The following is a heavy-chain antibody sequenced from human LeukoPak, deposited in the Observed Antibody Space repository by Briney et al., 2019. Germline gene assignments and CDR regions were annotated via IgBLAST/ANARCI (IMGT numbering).Heavy chain of an antibody. V-gene: IGHV3-30*02. CDR1: GFTFSHHG. CDR2: IRYEGRNK. CDR3: AKSLLTTASGTGRAFDI. J-gene: IGHJ3*02. Sequence: GGSLRLSCAASGFTFSHHGMHWVRQAPGKGLEWVAFIRYEGRNKHYADSVKGRLTISRDNSKNTLYLQMNSLRAEDTAEYYCAKSLLTTASGTGRAFDIWGQGTMVTVSS. D-gene: IGHD1-26*01.